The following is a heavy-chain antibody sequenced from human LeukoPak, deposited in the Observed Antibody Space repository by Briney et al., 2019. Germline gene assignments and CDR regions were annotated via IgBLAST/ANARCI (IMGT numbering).Heavy chain of an antibody. V-gene: IGHV5-51*01. CDR3: ARHQWLATEGYYYYMDV. J-gene: IGHJ6*03. Sequence: GGSLRLSCAASGFTFSSYEMNWVRQAPGKGLEWMGIIYPGDSDTRYSPSFQGQVTISADKSISTAYLQWSSLKASDTAMYYCARHQWLATEGYYYYMDVWGKGTTVTVSS. CDR1: GFTFSSYE. D-gene: IGHD6-19*01. CDR2: IYPGDSDT.